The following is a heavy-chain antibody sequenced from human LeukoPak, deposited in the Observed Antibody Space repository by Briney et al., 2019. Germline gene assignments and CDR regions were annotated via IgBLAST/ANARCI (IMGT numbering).Heavy chain of an antibody. J-gene: IGHJ4*02. Sequence: GGSLRLSCAASGFTFTRSAMNWVRQAPGKGLEWVSGISAGGSTEYAASVRGRFTISRDNSKNTLFLQMNSLRAEDTAVYFCAKGSDWCASFCGPDQWGQGTLVTVSS. CDR2: ISAGGST. D-gene: IGHD2/OR15-2a*01. CDR1: GFTFTRSA. V-gene: IGHV3-23*01. CDR3: AKGSDWCASFCGPDQ.